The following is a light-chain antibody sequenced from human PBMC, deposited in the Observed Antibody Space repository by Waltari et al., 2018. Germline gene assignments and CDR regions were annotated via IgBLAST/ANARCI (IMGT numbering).Light chain of an antibody. V-gene: IGKV1-17*01. J-gene: IGKJ1*01. CDR1: QGIGND. CDR2: DVS. Sequence: DIQMTQSPSSLSASVGDRVTITCRASQGIGNDLGWYQQKPWKAPKRLIYDVSSLQSGVPSRFSGSGSGTEFTLTISSLQPEDFATYYCLQLNSYPWTFGQGTKVEIK. CDR3: LQLNSYPWT.